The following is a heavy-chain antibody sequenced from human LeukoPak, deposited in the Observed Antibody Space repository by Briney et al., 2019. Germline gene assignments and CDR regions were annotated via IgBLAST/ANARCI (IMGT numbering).Heavy chain of an antibody. CDR1: GYSFTSYW. CDR2: VYPGDSDP. CDR3: ARRGYCTNGVCDAFDI. Sequence: GESLQISCQGSGYSFTSYWIGWVRQVPGKGLEWMGIVYPGDSDPRYSPSFQGQVTISADKSMSTAYLQWSSLKASDTAMYYCARRGYCTNGVCDAFDIWGQGTMVTVSS. V-gene: IGHV5-51*01. J-gene: IGHJ3*02. D-gene: IGHD2-8*01.